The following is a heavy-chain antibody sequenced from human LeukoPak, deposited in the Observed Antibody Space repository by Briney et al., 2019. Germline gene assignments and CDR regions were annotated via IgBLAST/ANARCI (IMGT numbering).Heavy chain of an antibody. Sequence: GGSLRLPCAASGFTFSSYAMSWVRQAPGKGLEWVSAISGSGGSTYYADSVKGRFTISRDNSKNTLYLQMNSLRAEDTAVYYCAKDREVVPAAMPADFDYWGQGTLVTVSS. J-gene: IGHJ4*02. CDR1: GFTFSSYA. CDR3: AKDREVVPAAMPADFDY. V-gene: IGHV3-23*01. CDR2: ISGSGGST. D-gene: IGHD2-2*01.